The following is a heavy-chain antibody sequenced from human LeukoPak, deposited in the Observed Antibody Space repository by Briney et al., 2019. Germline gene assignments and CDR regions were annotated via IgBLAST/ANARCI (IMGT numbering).Heavy chain of an antibody. D-gene: IGHD1-26*01. V-gene: IGHV3-53*01. Sequence: RGSLRLSCAASGFTVSSNYMSWVRQAPGKGLEWVSVIYSGGSTYCADSVKGRFTISRDNSKNTLYLQMNSLRAEDTAVYYCARDSGSYYFDYWGQGTLVTVSS. J-gene: IGHJ4*02. CDR3: ARDSGSYYFDY. CDR2: IYSGGST. CDR1: GFTVSSNY.